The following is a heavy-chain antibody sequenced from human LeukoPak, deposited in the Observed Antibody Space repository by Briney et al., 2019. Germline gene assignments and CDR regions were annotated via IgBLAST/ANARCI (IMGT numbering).Heavy chain of an antibody. J-gene: IGHJ3*02. Sequence: GGSLRLSCAASGFTFSSYSMNWVRQAPGKGLECVSSISSSSSYIYYADSVKGRFTISRDNAKNSLYLQMNSLRAEDTAVYYCARDEDKYFDWLLSAFDIWGQGTMVTVSS. D-gene: IGHD3-9*01. CDR1: GFTFSSYS. V-gene: IGHV3-21*01. CDR3: ARDEDKYFDWLLSAFDI. CDR2: ISSSSSYI.